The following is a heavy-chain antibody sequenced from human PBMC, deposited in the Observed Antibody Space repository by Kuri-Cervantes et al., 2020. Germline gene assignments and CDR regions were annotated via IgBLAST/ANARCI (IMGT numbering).Heavy chain of an antibody. CDR3: ARVLWRYSSGPFDY. Sequence: GESLKISCAASGFTFSSYGMHWVRQAPGKGLEWVAVISYDGSNKYYADSVKGRFTISRDNSKNTLYLQMNSLRAEDTAVYYCARVLWRYSSGPFDYWGQGTLVTVSS. D-gene: IGHD6-19*01. CDR1: GFTFSSYG. CDR2: ISYDGSNK. J-gene: IGHJ4*02. V-gene: IGHV3-30*03.